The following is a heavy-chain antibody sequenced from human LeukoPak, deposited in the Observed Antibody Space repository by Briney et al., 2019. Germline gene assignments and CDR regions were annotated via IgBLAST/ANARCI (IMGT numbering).Heavy chain of an antibody. D-gene: IGHD3-9*01. V-gene: IGHV3-23*01. J-gene: IGHJ6*02. CDR3: AKDHPNFDWPYYYYGMDV. Sequence: PGGALLLSWSSSGFNFIRDPMGSARQAQGQGVEWDQPISGSGGSTYYADSMKGRFTISRDNSKNTLYLQMNSLRAEDTAVYYCAKDHPNFDWPYYYYGMDVWGQGTTVTVSS. CDR2: ISGSGGST. CDR1: GFNFIRDP.